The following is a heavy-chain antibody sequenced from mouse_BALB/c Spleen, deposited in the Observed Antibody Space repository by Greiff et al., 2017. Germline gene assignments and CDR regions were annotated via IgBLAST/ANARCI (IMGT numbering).Heavy chain of an antibody. CDR2: INPSNGGT. V-gene: IGHV1S81*02. J-gene: IGHJ3*01. D-gene: IGHD2-1*01. CDR1: GYTFTSYY. Sequence: QVQLKESGAELVKPGASVKLSCKASGYTFTSYYMYWVKQRPGQGLEWIGEINPSNGGTNFNEKFKSKATLTVDKSSSTAYMQLSSLTSEDSAVYYCTRWKGNYWFAYWGQGTLVTVSA. CDR3: TRWKGNYWFAY.